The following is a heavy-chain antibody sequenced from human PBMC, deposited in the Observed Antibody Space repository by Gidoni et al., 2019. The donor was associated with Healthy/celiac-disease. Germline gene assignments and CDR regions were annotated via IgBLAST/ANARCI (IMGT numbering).Heavy chain of an antibody. CDR1: VGSISSGGYY. V-gene: IGHV4-31*03. Sequence: QVQLQESGPGLVKPSQTLSLTCTVSVGSISSGGYYWSWIRQHPGKGLEWIGYIYYSGSTYYNPSLKSRVTISVDTSKNQFSLKLSSVTAADTAVYYCARVVVTAIPIVYFDYWGQGTLVTVSS. CDR3: ARVVVTAIPIVYFDY. J-gene: IGHJ4*02. D-gene: IGHD2-21*02. CDR2: IYYSGST.